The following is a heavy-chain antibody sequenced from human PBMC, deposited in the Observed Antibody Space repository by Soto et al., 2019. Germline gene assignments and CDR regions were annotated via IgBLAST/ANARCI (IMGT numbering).Heavy chain of an antibody. V-gene: IGHV1-18*01. CDR3: ALEIIGRRFDS. D-gene: IGHD3-3*01. CDR1: GYSFTNYG. J-gene: IGHJ4*02. Sequence: QVQLVQSGPEVKRPGASVKVSCKASGYSFTNYGLSWLRQAPVQGLEWMGWINASNGNTVYAQKLQGRVTMTTDTSTSTAYMELRSLRSDDPAIYYCALEIIGRRFDSWVQGTLVTVYS. CDR2: INASNGNT.